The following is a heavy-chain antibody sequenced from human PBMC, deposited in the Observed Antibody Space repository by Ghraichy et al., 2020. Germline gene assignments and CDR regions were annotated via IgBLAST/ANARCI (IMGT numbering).Heavy chain of an antibody. J-gene: IGHJ4*02. CDR2: IKQDGSEK. D-gene: IGHD6-13*01. CDR1: GFTFSSYW. CDR3: ARDSIGVAAAGTWGY. V-gene: IGHV3-7*03. Sequence: LTCAASGFTFSSYWMSWVRQAPGKGLEWVANIKQDGSEKYYVDSVKGRFTISRDNAKNSLYLQMNSLRAEDTAVYYCARDSIGVAAAGTWGYWGQGTLVTVSS.